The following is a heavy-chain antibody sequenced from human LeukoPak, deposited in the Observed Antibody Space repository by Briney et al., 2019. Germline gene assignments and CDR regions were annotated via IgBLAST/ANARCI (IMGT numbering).Heavy chain of an antibody. D-gene: IGHD5-18*01. J-gene: IGHJ4*02. Sequence: SETLSLTCTVSGGSISSYYWSWIRQPPGEGLEWIGYIYYSGSTNYNPSLKSRVTISVDTSKNQFSLKLSSVTAADTAVYYCARLVDTAMALDYWGQGTLVTVSS. V-gene: IGHV4-59*08. CDR1: GGSISSYY. CDR3: ARLVDTAMALDY. CDR2: IYYSGST.